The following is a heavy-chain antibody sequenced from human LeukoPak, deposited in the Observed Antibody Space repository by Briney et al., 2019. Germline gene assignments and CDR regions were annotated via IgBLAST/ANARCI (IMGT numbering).Heavy chain of an antibody. Sequence: GGPLRLSCAASGFTFHDYAMHWVRQAPGKGLEWVSGISWNSGIIGYADSVKGRFTTSRDNAKNSLYLQMNSLRAEDTAVYYCAELGITMIGGVWGKGTTVTISS. D-gene: IGHD3-10*02. CDR3: AELGITMIGGV. V-gene: IGHV3-9*01. CDR2: ISWNSGII. CDR1: GFTFHDYA. J-gene: IGHJ6*04.